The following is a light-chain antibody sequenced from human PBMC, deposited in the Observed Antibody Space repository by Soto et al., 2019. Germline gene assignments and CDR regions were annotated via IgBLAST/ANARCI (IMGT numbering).Light chain of an antibody. CDR1: QSIGSW. Sequence: DIQITQSPSTLSASVGDRVTITCRANQSIGSWLAWYQQKAGKAPKLLIYKASSLQGGVPSRFRGSGYQTEFTLTITSLQPDDFATYYCQQYDTYITFGGGTKVENK. V-gene: IGKV1-5*03. CDR3: QQYDTYIT. CDR2: KAS. J-gene: IGKJ4*01.